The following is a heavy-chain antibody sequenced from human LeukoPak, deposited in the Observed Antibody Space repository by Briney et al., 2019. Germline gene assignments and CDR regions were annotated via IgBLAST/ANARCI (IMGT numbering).Heavy chain of an antibody. CDR3: ARGGLTRAPYYDFWSGPRGIVYYGMDV. J-gene: IGHJ6*02. CDR1: GGSIGSYY. CDR2: IYYSGST. D-gene: IGHD3-3*01. Sequence: SETLSLTCTVSGGSIGSYYWSWIRQPPGKGLEWIGYIYYSGSTNYNPSLKSRVTISVDTSKNQFSLKLSSVTAADTAVYYCARGGLTRAPYYDFWSGPRGIVYYGMDVWGQGTTVTVSS. V-gene: IGHV4-59*01.